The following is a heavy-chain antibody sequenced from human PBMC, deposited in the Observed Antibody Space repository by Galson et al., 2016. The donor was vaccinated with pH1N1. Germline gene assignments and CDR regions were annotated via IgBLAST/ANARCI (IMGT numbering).Heavy chain of an antibody. CDR1: GGTFSTSA. J-gene: IGHJ6*02. V-gene: IGHV1-69*06. Sequence: SCKASGGTFSTSAISWVRQAPGQGLEWMGGISPIFGSINYAQRFQGRVTVSADIFTNTAYMELSRLRSEDAAIYYCATAGPLVREILYYSYAMDVWGQGTTVTVSS. D-gene: IGHD3-10*01. CDR2: ISPIFGSI. CDR3: ATAGPLVREILYYSYAMDV.